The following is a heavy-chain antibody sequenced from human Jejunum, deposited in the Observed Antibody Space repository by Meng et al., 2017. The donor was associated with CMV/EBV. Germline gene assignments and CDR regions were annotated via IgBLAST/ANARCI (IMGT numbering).Heavy chain of an antibody. CDR2: INNDGSST. J-gene: IGHJ4*02. Sequence: EVQLVESGGGLVKHGGSLRLSCAASGFTFSSYWMHWVRQAPGKGLVWVSRINNDGSSTSYADSVKGRFTISRDNAKNTLYLQMSSLRAEDTAVYYCARDGTDMMPLDYWGQGTLVTVSS. CDR3: ARDGTDMMPLDY. D-gene: IGHD5-18*01. V-gene: IGHV3-74*01. CDR1: GFTFSSYW.